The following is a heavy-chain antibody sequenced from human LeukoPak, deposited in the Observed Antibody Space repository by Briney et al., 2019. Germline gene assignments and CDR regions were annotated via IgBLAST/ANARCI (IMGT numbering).Heavy chain of an antibody. CDR2: ISAYNGKT. CDR1: GFTFSSYG. V-gene: IGHV1-18*01. CDR3: ARGGALTSFDS. J-gene: IGHJ4*02. Sequence: ASVKASCKASGFTFSSYGISWVRQAHGQGLEWMGWISAYNGKTNYAQKFQGRVTMTTDTSTSTAYMDLRSLRSDDTAVYYCARGGALTSFDSWGRGTLITVSS. D-gene: IGHD1-26*01.